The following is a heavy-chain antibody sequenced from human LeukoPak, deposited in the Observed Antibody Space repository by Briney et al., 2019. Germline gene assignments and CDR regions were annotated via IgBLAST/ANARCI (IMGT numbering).Heavy chain of an antibody. CDR1: GYAVTSSY. D-gene: IGHD4-17*01. Sequence: ASVKVSCKASGYAVTSSYRNWGRQAPGQGLEWMGMINPSGGSTSYAQKLSGRVTMTRDTYTSKDYMELSSLRSEDPAMAECARGDLYFYGDPSAYWGQGTLVTVSS. J-gene: IGHJ4*02. CDR2: INPSGGST. CDR3: ARGDLYFYGDPSAY. V-gene: IGHV1-46*01.